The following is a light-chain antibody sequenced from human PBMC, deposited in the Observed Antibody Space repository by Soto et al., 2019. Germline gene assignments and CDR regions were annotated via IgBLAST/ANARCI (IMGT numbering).Light chain of an antibody. CDR1: QSIRSY. J-gene: IGKJ4*01. V-gene: IGKV1-39*01. Sequence: DFRLNLSPASLSSTHGDRVTMTCRASQSIRSYLKCYQQKPGKAPKLLIYAASSLQAGVSSRFSGSGSGTDFTLTISNLQPEDFATYCCHPTSSTHRFAGGTKVDVK. CDR2: AAS. CDR3: HPTSSTHR.